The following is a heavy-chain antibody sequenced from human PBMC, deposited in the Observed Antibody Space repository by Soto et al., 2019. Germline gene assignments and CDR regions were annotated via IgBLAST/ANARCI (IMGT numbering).Heavy chain of an antibody. CDR1: GYTFTGYY. CDR3: ARVVAVADPNDAFDI. J-gene: IGHJ3*02. D-gene: IGHD6-19*01. Sequence: QVQLVQSGAEVKKPGASVKVSCKASGYTFTGYYMHWVRQAPGQGLEWMGWINPNRGGTNYAQKFQGWVTMTRDTSISTVYMELSRLRSDDTAVYYCARVVAVADPNDAFDIWGQGTMVTVSS. CDR2: INPNRGGT. V-gene: IGHV1-2*04.